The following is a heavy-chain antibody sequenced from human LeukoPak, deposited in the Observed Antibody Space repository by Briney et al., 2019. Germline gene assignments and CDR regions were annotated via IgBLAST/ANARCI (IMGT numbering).Heavy chain of an antibody. CDR3: ASSSYNWNDRHHYYYGMDV. D-gene: IGHD1-20*01. J-gene: IGHJ6*02. Sequence: PSQTLSLTCTVSGGSISSGDYYWSWIRQPPGKGLEWIGYIYYSGSTYYNPSLKSRVTISVDTSKNQFSLKLSSVTAADTAVYYCASSSYNWNDRHHYYYGMDVWGQGTTVTVSS. V-gene: IGHV4-30-4*01. CDR2: IYYSGST. CDR1: GGSISSGDYY.